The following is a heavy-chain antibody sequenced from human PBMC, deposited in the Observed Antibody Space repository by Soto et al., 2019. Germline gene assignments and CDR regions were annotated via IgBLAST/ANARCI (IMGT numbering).Heavy chain of an antibody. CDR2: INWNSGFI. J-gene: IGHJ4*02. V-gene: IGHV3-9*01. D-gene: IGHD4-17*01. CDR1: GFTFNDYA. Sequence: EVQLVESGGGLVQPGRSLRLSCAAAGFTFNDYAMHWVRQAPGKGLEWVSGINWNSGFIVYADSVKGRFTISRDNAKNSLYLQMNSLRPEDTALYFCAKDMGYGDFSLVAGFDYWCLGTLVTVSS. CDR3: AKDMGYGDFSLVAGFDY.